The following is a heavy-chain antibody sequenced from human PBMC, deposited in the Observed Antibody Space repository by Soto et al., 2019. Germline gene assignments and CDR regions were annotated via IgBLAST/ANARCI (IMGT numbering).Heavy chain of an antibody. D-gene: IGHD2-15*01. J-gene: IGHJ4*02. CDR2: ISWNSGSI. Sequence: DVQLVESGGGLVQPGRSLRLSCAASGFTFDDYAMHWVRQAPGKGLEWVSGISWNSGSIGYADSVKGRFTISRDNAKNSLYLQMNSLRAEDTALYYCAKGDLGCSGGSCPSALDYWGQGTLVTVSS. CDR3: AKGDLGCSGGSCPSALDY. CDR1: GFTFDDYA. V-gene: IGHV3-9*01.